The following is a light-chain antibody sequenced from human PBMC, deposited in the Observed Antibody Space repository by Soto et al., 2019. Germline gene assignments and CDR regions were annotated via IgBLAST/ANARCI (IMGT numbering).Light chain of an antibody. J-gene: IGKJ1*01. V-gene: IGKV3-20*01. Sequence: VLSLSTGILSLSPGGRATLSCRAIQSVSNDFLAWYQQKPGQAPRLLIYGASTRATDVPDRFSGSGSGADFTLSISRLEPEDFAVYYCQQYGSSPPRTFGQGTKVAI. CDR1: QSVSNDF. CDR2: GAS. CDR3: QQYGSSPPRT.